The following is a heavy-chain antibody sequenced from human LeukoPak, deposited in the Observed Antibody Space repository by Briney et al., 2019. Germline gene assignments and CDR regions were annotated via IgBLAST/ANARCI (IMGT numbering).Heavy chain of an antibody. Sequence: GGSLRLSCAASGFTFKNYAMSWVRQAPGKGLGWVSTIGGGGATTYYADSVKGRFTISRDNSKDTLYLQMNSLRADDTAIYYCAKLGGFFDTSAKRYFQHWGQGTLVTVSS. J-gene: IGHJ1*01. CDR1: GFTFKNYA. CDR2: IGGGGATT. CDR3: AKLGGFFDTSAKRYFQH. V-gene: IGHV3-23*01. D-gene: IGHD3-22*01.